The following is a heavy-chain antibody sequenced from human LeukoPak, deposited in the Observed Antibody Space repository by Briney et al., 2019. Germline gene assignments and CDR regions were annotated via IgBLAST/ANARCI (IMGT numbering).Heavy chain of an antibody. V-gene: IGHV3-11*06. J-gene: IGHJ4*02. D-gene: IGHD6-19*01. Sequence: GGSLRLSCAASGFTFTDYYMSWIRQAPGKGLEWLSYISSTSTSTTYADSVKGRFTISRDNATNSLYLQMNSLRAEDTAVYYCAKGQYSFDSWGQGTLVTVSS. CDR1: GFTFTDYY. CDR3: AKGQYSFDS. CDR2: ISSTSTST.